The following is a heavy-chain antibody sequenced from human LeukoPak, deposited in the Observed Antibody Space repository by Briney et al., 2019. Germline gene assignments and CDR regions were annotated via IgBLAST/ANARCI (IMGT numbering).Heavy chain of an antibody. CDR2: IYYSGST. V-gene: IGHV4-59*01. Sequence: SETLSLTCTVSGGSISSYYGSWIRQPPGKGLEWIGYIYYSGSTNYNPSLKSRVTISVDTSKNQFSLKLSSVTAADTAVYYCARGVPYYYDSSGYYSSAFDIWGQGTMVTVSS. J-gene: IGHJ3*02. CDR1: GGSISSYY. CDR3: ARGVPYYYDSSGYYSSAFDI. D-gene: IGHD3-22*01.